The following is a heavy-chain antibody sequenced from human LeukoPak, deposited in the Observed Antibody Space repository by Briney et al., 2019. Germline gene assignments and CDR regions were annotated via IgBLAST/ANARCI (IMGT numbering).Heavy chain of an antibody. Sequence: GGSLRLSCAASGFTFSSYWMSWVRQAPGKGLEWVANIKQDGSEKYYVDSVKGRFTISRDNAKNSLYLQMNSLRAEDTAVYYCARDICCGADTIEGFDYWGQGTLVTVSS. D-gene: IGHD2-21*02. CDR3: ARDICCGADTIEGFDY. V-gene: IGHV3-7*04. J-gene: IGHJ4*02. CDR1: GFTFSSYW. CDR2: IKQDGSEK.